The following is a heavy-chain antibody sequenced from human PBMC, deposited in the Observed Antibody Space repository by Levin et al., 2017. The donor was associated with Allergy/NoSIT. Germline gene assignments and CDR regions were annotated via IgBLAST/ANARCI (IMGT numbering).Heavy chain of an antibody. D-gene: IGHD6-6*01. J-gene: IGHJ6*02. CDR3: ARVKAAQYYYYYYYGMDV. CDR1: GGSFSGYY. CDR2: INHSGST. Sequence: SETLSLTCAVYGGSFSGYYWSWIRQPPGKGLEWIGEINHSGSTNYNPSLKSRVTISVDTSKNQFSLKLSSVTAADTAVYYCARVKAAQYYYYYYYGMDVWGQGTTVTVSS. V-gene: IGHV4-34*01.